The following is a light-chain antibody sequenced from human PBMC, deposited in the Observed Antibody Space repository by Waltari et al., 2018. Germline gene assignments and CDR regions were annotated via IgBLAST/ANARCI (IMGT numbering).Light chain of an antibody. Sequence: EIVLTQSPATLSLSPGDRATLSCRASQSVSSYVAWYQQKPGQAPRLLISDASNRATGIPARFSGSGSGTDFTFNISSLKPEDFAVYYCQQRSNWPLTFGGGTKVEIK. V-gene: IGKV3-11*01. CDR1: QSVSSY. CDR3: QQRSNWPLT. J-gene: IGKJ4*01. CDR2: DAS.